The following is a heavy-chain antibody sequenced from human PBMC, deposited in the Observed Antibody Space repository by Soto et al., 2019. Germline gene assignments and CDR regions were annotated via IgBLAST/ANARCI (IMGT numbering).Heavy chain of an antibody. CDR1: GYTFTSYD. CDR2: MNPNSGNT. V-gene: IGHV1-8*01. D-gene: IGHD6-19*01. Sequence: ASVKVSCKASGYTFTSYDINWVRQATGQGLEWMGWMNPNSGNTGYAQKFQGRVTMTRNTSISTAYMELSSLRSDDTAVYYCARGGKSYSSGWYENWGLPYYYYMDVWGKGTTVTVSS. J-gene: IGHJ6*03. CDR3: ARGGKSYSSGWYENWGLPYYYYMDV.